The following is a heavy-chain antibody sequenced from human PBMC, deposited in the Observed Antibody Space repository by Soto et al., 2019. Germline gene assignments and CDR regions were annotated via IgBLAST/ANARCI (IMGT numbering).Heavy chain of an antibody. CDR2: ISYDGSNK. V-gene: IGHV3-30-3*01. J-gene: IGHJ3*02. CDR3: ARESSEADAFDI. D-gene: IGHD6-6*01. Sequence: GGSLRLSCAASGFTFSSYAMHGVRQAPGKGLEWVAVISYDGSNKYYADSVKGRFTISRDNSKNTLYLQMNSLRAEDTAVYYCARESSEADAFDIWGQGTMVTVSS. CDR1: GFTFSSYA.